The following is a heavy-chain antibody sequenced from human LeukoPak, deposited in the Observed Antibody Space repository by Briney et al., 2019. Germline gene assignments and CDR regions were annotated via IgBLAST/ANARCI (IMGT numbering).Heavy chain of an antibody. CDR2: ISGSGGST. V-gene: IGHV3-23*01. CDR1: GFTSSSYA. J-gene: IGHJ4*02. CDR3: ARSGGLQKFDY. D-gene: IGHD4-11*01. Sequence: GGSLRLSCAASGFTSSSYAMSWVRQAPGKGLEWVSAISGSGGSTYYADSVKGRFIISRDTSKNTLYLQMNSLRAEDTAVYYCARSGGLQKFDYWGQGTLVTVSS.